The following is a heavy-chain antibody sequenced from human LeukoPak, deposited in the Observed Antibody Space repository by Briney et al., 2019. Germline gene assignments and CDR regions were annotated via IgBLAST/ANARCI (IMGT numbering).Heavy chain of an antibody. Sequence: GGSLRLSCAASGFTFSNHAMHWVRQAPGKGLEWLAVISYDSVYKYYADSVTGRFSISRDNSRNTLYLQMSSLRAEDSAIYYCAKRNEDTVIVAWGQGTLVTASS. V-gene: IGHV3-30*04. CDR1: GFTFSNHA. J-gene: IGHJ5*02. CDR3: AKRNEDTVIVA. D-gene: IGHD5-18*01. CDR2: ISYDSVYK.